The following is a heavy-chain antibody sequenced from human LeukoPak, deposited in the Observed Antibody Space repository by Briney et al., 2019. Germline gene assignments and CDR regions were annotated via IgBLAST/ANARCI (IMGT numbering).Heavy chain of an antibody. CDR3: ARDRIVVLDY. J-gene: IGHJ4*02. CDR2: IYTSGST. Sequence: SQTLSLTCTVSGGSLSSGSYYWGWLRQPAGTGLEWIGRIYTSGSTNYNPSLKSRVTISVDTSKNQFSLKLSSVTAADTAVYYCARDRIVVLDYWGQGTLVTVSS. CDR1: GGSLSSGSYY. V-gene: IGHV4-61*02. D-gene: IGHD1-26*01.